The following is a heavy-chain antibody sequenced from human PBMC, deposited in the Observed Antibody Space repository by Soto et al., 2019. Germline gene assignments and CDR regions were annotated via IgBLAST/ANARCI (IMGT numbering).Heavy chain of an antibody. CDR2: INHSGST. J-gene: IGHJ4*02. D-gene: IGHD3-3*01. CDR3: ARGRTDYDFWSGYVFDY. CDR1: GGSFSGYY. V-gene: IGHV4-34*01. Sequence: SETLSLTCAVYGGSFSGYYWSWIRQPPGKGLEWIGEINHSGSTNYNPSLKSRVTISVDTSKNQFSLKLSSVTAADTAVYYCARGRTDYDFWSGYVFDYWGQGTLVTVSS.